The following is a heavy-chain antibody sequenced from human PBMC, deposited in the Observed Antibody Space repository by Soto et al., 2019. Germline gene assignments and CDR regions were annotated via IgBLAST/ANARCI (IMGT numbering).Heavy chain of an antibody. J-gene: IGHJ3*02. D-gene: IGHD3-3*01. CDR2: ISGSGGST. CDR1: GFTFSSYA. V-gene: IGHV3-23*01. CDR3: AKTYYDFWSGPLLAFDI. Sequence: EVQLLESGGGLVQPGGSLRLSCAASGFTFSSYAMSWVRQAPGKGLEWVSAISGSGGSTYYADSVKGRFTISRDNSKNTLYLQMNSLRAEVTAVYYCAKTYYDFWSGPLLAFDIWGQGTMVTVSS.